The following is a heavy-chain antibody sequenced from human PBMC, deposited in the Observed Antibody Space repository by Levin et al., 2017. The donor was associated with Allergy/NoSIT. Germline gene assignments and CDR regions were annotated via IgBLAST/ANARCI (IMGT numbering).Heavy chain of an antibody. CDR1: GFTFSSYA. CDR2: ISYDGSNK. V-gene: IGHV3-30-3*01. CDR3: ARAGNSYGLDGGFDY. J-gene: IGHJ4*02. Sequence: GGSLRLSCAASGFTFSSYAMHWVRQAPGKGLEWVAVISYDGSNKYYADSVKGRFTISRDNSKNTLYLQMNSLRAEDTAVYYCARAGNSYGLDGGFDYWGQGTLVTVSS. D-gene: IGHD5-18*01.